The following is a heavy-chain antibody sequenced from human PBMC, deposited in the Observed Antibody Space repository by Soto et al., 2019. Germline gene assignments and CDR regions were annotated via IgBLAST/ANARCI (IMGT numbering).Heavy chain of an antibody. CDR3: ARDGDYGDFTVFDY. V-gene: IGHV1-69*08. CDR2: IIPILGIA. D-gene: IGHD4-17*01. CDR1: GGTFSSYT. Sequence: QVQLVQSGAEVKKPGSSVKVSCKASGGTFSSYTISWVRQAPGQGLEWMGRIIPILGIANYAQKLQGRVTITADKSTSTAYMELSSLRSEDTAVYYCARDGDYGDFTVFDYGGQGSLVTVSS. J-gene: IGHJ4*02.